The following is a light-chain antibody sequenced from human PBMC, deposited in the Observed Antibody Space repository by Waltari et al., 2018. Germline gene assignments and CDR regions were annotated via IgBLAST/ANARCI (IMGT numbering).Light chain of an antibody. CDR3: QQYNSYLYT. V-gene: IGKV1-5*03. J-gene: IGKJ2*01. Sequence: SVGDRVTITCRASQSISSWLAWYQQKPGKAPKLLIYKASSLESGVPSRFSGSGSGTEFTLTISSLQPDDFATYYCQQYNSYLYTFGQGTKLEIK. CDR2: KAS. CDR1: QSISSW.